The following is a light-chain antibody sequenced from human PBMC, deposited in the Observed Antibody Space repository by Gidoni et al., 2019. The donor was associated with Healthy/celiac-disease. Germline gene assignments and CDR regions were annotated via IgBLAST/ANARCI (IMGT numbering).Light chain of an antibody. CDR3: CSYAGSSTWV. CDR2: EVS. J-gene: IGLJ3*02. Sequence: QSALPQPASVPLSPGPSVTISCTGTSSDVWSYNLVSWYQQHPGKAPKLMIYEVSKRPSGVSNRLSGSKSGNTASLTLSGLQAEDEADYYCCSYAGSSTWVFGGGTKLTVL. V-gene: IGLV2-23*02. CDR1: SSDVWSYNL.